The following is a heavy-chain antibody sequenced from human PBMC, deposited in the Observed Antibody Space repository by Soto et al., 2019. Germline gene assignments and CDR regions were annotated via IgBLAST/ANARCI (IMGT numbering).Heavy chain of an antibody. J-gene: IGHJ4*02. Sequence: GGSLRLSCAASGFTFSSYAMSWVRQAPGKGLEWVSAISGSGGSTYYADSVKGRFTISRDNSKNTLYLQMNSLRAEDTAVYYCAKDGLIVATIGGLFDYWGQGTLVTVSS. D-gene: IGHD5-12*01. CDR3: AKDGLIVATIGGLFDY. CDR1: GFTFSSYA. V-gene: IGHV3-23*01. CDR2: ISGSGGST.